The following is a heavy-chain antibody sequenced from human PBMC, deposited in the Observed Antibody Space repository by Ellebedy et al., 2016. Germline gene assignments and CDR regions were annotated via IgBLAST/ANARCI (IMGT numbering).Heavy chain of an antibody. D-gene: IGHD2-15*01. J-gene: IGHJ4*02. Sequence: GESLKISCAASGFTFSSYAMHWVRQAPGKGLEWVSSISSSSSYIYYADSVKGRFTISRDNAKNSLYLQMNSLRAEDTAVYYCARDSREGYCSGGSCYPFDYWGQGTLVTVSS. CDR2: ISSSSSYI. CDR1: GFTFSSYA. CDR3: ARDSREGYCSGGSCYPFDY. V-gene: IGHV3-21*01.